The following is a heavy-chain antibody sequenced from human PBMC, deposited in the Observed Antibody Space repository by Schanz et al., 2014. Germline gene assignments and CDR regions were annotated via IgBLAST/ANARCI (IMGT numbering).Heavy chain of an antibody. CDR1: GGPFSGYF. Sequence: QVQLQQWGAGLTKPSETLSLSCAVYGGPFSGYFWSWIRQSPGKGLQWIGEIHHSGSIIYNPSLRSGVTISMDTSKNQFFLKVPSVTAADTAVYYCARHLVNAYGMDVWGQGTAVTVSS. CDR3: ARHLVNAYGMDV. CDR2: IHHSGSI. D-gene: IGHD3-3*02. V-gene: IGHV4-34*01. J-gene: IGHJ6*02.